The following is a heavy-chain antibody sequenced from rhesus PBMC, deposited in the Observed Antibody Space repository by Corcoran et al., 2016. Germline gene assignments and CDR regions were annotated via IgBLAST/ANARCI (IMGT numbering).Heavy chain of an antibody. J-gene: IGHJ4*01. Sequence: QVQLQQWGEGLVQPSETLSLTCAVYGGSISGYYYWSWIRQPPGKGLELIGYIYVNSASTNYNPSLKNRVTISKDTSKNHVSLKLSSVTAADTAVYYCARDGRITGTTTFDYWGQGVLVTVSS. CDR3: ARDGRITGTTTFDY. CDR2: IYVNSAST. D-gene: IGHD1-26*01. CDR1: GGSISGYYY. V-gene: IGHV4-73*01.